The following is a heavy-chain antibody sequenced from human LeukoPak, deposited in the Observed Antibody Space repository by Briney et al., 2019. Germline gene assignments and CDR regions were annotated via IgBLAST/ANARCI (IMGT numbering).Heavy chain of an antibody. D-gene: IGHD2-15*01. CDR1: GGTFSSYA. CDR2: IIAIFGTA. V-gene: IGHV1-69*06. CDR3: ASVGCSGGSCPAWGDAFDI. J-gene: IGHJ3*02. Sequence: SVKVSCMASGGTFSSYAISWVRQVPGQGLEWMGGIIAIFGTANYAQTLQGGVTITADKSTRTAYMELSSLRSEDTAVYYCASVGCSGGSCPAWGDAFDIWGQGTMLTVSS.